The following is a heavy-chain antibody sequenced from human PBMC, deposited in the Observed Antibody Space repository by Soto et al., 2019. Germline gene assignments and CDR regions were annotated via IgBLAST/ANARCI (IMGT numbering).Heavy chain of an antibody. Sequence: EVQLWESGGGLVQPGGSLRLSCTGSVFRFSSSAMSWVRQAPGKGVEWVSGISAGGGGNTYYADSVKGRFTISRDNSKLYMQMNSLRAEDTALYPCAKEMSAASWGQGTLVTVSS. CDR2: ISAGGGGNT. CDR1: VFRFSSSA. D-gene: IGHD2-15*01. J-gene: IGHJ5*02. V-gene: IGHV3-23*01. CDR3: AKEMSAAS.